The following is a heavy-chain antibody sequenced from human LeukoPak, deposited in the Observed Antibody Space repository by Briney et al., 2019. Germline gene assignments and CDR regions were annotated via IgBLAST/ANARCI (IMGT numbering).Heavy chain of an antibody. D-gene: IGHD4/OR15-4a*01. CDR1: GFTFSSSW. J-gene: IGHJ4*02. Sequence: GGSLRLSCAVSGFTFSSSWMHWVRQAPGKGPEWVSYISSSSSTIYYADSVKGRFTISRDNAKNSLYLQMNSLRDEDTAVYYCAILDYYFDYWGQGTLVTVSS. CDR2: ISSSSSTI. V-gene: IGHV3-48*02. CDR3: AILDYYFDY.